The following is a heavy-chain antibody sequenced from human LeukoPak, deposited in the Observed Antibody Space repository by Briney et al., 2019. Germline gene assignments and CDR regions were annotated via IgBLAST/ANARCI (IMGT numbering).Heavy chain of an antibody. CDR1: GFTFSNYA. CDR3: AKDLLTFGGVIGYFDY. D-gene: IGHD3-16*01. Sequence: GGSLRLSCAASGFTFSNYAMRWVRQAPGKGLEWVSGISGSGDSTYYADSVKGRFTISRDNSKNTLYLQMNSLRAEDTAVYYCAKDLLTFGGVIGYFDYWGQGTLVTVSS. J-gene: IGHJ4*02. V-gene: IGHV3-23*01. CDR2: ISGSGDST.